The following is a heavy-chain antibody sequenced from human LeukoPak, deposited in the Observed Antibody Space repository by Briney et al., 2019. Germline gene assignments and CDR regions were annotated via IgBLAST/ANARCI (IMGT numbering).Heavy chain of an antibody. CDR3: ARELAGTTD. J-gene: IGHJ4*02. Sequence: MSSETLSLTCAVYGGSISSYYWSWIRQPPGKGLEWIGYIYYSGSTNYNPSLKSRVTISVDTSKNQFSLKLSSVTAADTAVYYCARELAGTTDWGQGTLVTVSS. V-gene: IGHV4-59*01. CDR2: IYYSGST. D-gene: IGHD6-19*01. CDR1: GGSISSYY.